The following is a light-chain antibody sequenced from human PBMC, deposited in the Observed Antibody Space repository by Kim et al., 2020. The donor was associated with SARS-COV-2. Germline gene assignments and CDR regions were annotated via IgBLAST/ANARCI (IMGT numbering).Light chain of an antibody. CDR3: HHRNYWPPT. V-gene: IGKV3-11*01. J-gene: IGKJ5*01. Sequence: LAPGERATVSCRARQRVSSYVERYQQKPGQAPRLLIYDAAKRTTGITARFSGSGSGTVFTLAISSLEPEDFAVYYCHHRNYWPPTFGQGTRLEIK. CDR1: QRVSSY. CDR2: DAA.